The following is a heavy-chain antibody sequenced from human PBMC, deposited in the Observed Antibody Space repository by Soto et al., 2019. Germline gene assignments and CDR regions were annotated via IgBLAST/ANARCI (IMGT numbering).Heavy chain of an antibody. CDR1: GGSFSGYY. Sequence: SETLSLTCAVYGGSFSGYYWSWIRQPPGKGLEWIGEINHSGSTNYNPSLKSRVTISVDTSKNQFSLKLSSVTAADTAVYYCARSRARLGYCSSTFCQPLGYYYYMDFWGKGTTVTVSS. V-gene: IGHV4-34*01. J-gene: IGHJ6*03. CDR2: INHSGST. CDR3: ARSRARLGYCSSTFCQPLGYYYYMDF. D-gene: IGHD2-2*03.